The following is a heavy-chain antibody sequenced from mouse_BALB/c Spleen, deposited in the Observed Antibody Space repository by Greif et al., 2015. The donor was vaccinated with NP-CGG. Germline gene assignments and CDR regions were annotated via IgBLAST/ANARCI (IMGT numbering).Heavy chain of an antibody. V-gene: IGHV1-7*01. CDR1: GYTFTSYW. D-gene: IGHD2-3*01. J-gene: IGHJ3*01. CDR3: ARWSIYDGYYGAY. Sequence: QVQLQQSGAELAKPGASVKMSCKASGYTFTSYWMHWVKQRPGQGLEWIGYINPSTGYTECNQKFKDKATLTADKSSSTAYMQLSSLTSEDSAVYYCARWSIYDGYYGAYWGQGTLVTVSA. CDR2: INPSTGYT.